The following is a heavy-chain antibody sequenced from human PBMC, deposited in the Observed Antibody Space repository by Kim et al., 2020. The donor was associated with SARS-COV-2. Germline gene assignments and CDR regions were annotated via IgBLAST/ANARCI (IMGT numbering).Heavy chain of an antibody. D-gene: IGHD2-2*01. CDR3: AKDRVPVD. Sequence: GGSLRLSCAASGFTFSSYGMHWVRQAPGKGLEWVAVISYDGSNKYYADSVKGRFTISRDNSKNTLYLQMNSLRAEDTAVYYCAKDRVPVDWGQGALVTVS. CDR1: GFTFSSYG. CDR2: ISYDGSNK. J-gene: IGHJ4*02. V-gene: IGHV3-30*18.